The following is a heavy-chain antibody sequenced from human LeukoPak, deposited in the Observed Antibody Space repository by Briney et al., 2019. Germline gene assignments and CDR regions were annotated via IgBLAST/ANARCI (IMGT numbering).Heavy chain of an antibody. CDR2: ISYSGST. CDR1: GGSIITNTDY. CDR3: XXXXXXXXXXXXXXXXTRPXXXDY. V-gene: IGHV4-39*07. Sequence: XXSGGSIITNTDYWGWFRQPPGKGLEWIGSISYSGSTYYNPSLKSRVTISVDTSKNQFSLKLSSVTAADTAVYYCXXXXXXXXXXXXXXXXTRPXXXDYWGQGTXVTVSS. J-gene: IGHJ4*02.